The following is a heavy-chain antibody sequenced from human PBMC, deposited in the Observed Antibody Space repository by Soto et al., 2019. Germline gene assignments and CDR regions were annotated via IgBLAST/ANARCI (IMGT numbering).Heavy chain of an antibody. J-gene: IGHJ4*02. CDR3: ARYAATYFDY. CDR2: IYYSGST. D-gene: IGHD6-25*01. Sequence: QVQLQESGPGLVKPSETLSLTCTVSGGSISSYYWSWIRQPPGKGLEWIGYIYYSGSTNYNPSLKSRVTISVDTSKNQFSLKLSSVTAADTAVYYGARYAATYFDYWGQGTLVTVSS. CDR1: GGSISSYY. V-gene: IGHV4-59*01.